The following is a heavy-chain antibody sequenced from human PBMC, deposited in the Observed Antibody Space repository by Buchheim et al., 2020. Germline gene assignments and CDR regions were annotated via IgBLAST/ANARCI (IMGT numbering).Heavy chain of an antibody. D-gene: IGHD4-17*01. CDR2: KSDSGIT. J-gene: IGHJ4*02. CDR3: ARAHRTYDDTTRNDY. V-gene: IGHV4-59*01. Sequence: QVQLQESGPGLVKPSETLSLTCTVSGGSIKSYYWSWIRQPPGEGLEWIGYKSDSGITYYNSSLKSRVTISLDTSNNQFSLKVSSVTAADTAVYYCARAHRTYDDTTRNDYWGQGIL. CDR1: GGSIKSYY.